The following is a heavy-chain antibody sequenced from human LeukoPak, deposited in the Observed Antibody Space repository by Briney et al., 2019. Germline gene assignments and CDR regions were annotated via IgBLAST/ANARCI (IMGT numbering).Heavy chain of an antibody. CDR1: GYTFTSYY. V-gene: IGHV1-46*03. CDR3: ARDRYCSSTSCYGYFQH. CDR2: INPSGGST. J-gene: IGHJ1*01. D-gene: IGHD2-2*01. Sequence: ASVKVSCKASGYTFTSYYMHWVRQAPGQGLEWMGIINPSGGSTSYAQKFQGRVTMTRDTSTSTVYMELSSLGSEDTAVYYCARDRYCSSTSCYGYFQHWGQGTLVTVSS.